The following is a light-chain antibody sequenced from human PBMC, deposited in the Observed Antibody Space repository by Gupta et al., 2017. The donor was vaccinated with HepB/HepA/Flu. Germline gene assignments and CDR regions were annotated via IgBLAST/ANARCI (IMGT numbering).Light chain of an antibody. CDR3: QKYNTAPRT. J-gene: IGKJ1*01. V-gene: IGKV1-27*01. CDR1: HGISNY. CDR2: AAS. Sequence: DIQITQSQSSLSASVGDRVTSTRRVSHGISNYLAWYQQKPGKVPKLLIYAASTLQSGIPARFSGSGSGTDFTLTISSLQPEDVAAYYCQKYNTAPRTFVQGTKVEIK.